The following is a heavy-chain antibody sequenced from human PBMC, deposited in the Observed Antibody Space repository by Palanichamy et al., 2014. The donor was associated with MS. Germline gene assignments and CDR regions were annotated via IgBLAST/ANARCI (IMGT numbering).Heavy chain of an antibody. D-gene: IGHD3-16*02. CDR3: TTPAGTYLLY. Sequence: QLVESGGGLGEAGGVPSDSPVQPLGFGFPDAWMAWVRQIPGKGLEWVASISTMKDGATGEFAAPVQGRFTMSRDDSKNTVHLHMKGLKSEDTAVYYCTTPAGTYLLYWGQGALVTVSS. CDR1: GFGFPDAW. J-gene: IGHJ4*02. V-gene: IGHV3-15*01. CDR2: ISTMKDGATG.